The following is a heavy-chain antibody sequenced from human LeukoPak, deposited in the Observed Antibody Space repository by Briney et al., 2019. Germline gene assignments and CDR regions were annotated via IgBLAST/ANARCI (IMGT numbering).Heavy chain of an antibody. Sequence: PGGSLRLSCAASGFTFSSYSMNWVRQAPGKGLEWVSSISSSSSYIYYADSVKGRFTSSRDNAKNSLYLQMNSLRAEDTAVYYCARDYRVWGSYRLGDYWGQGTLVTVSS. CDR1: GFTFSSYS. D-gene: IGHD3-16*02. CDR3: ARDYRVWGSYRLGDY. V-gene: IGHV3-21*01. CDR2: ISSSSSYI. J-gene: IGHJ4*02.